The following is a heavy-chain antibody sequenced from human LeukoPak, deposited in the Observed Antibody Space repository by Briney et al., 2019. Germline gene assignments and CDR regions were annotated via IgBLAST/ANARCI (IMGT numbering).Heavy chain of an antibody. CDR2: ISSGSSYI. D-gene: IGHD3-22*01. V-gene: IGHV3-21*01. CDR3: AKSGGSSGKALGY. CDR1: GFTFSRYS. J-gene: IGHJ4*02. Sequence: PGGSLRLSCAASGFTFSRYSMNWVRQAPGKGLEWVSSISSGSSYIYYADSVKGRFTISRDNAKNSLYLQMNSLRAEDTAVYYCAKSGGSSGKALGYWGQGTLVTVSS.